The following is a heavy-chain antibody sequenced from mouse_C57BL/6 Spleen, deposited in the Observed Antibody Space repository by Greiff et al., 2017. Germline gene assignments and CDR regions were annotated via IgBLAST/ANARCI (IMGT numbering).Heavy chain of an antibody. CDR3: ARPMTTVVSTDWYFDV. D-gene: IGHD1-1*01. J-gene: IGHJ1*03. V-gene: IGHV1-69*01. CDR2: IDPSDSYT. CDR1: VYPFTSYW. Sequence: QVQLQQPGAELVMPGASVKLSCKASVYPFTSYWMHWVKQRPGQGLEWIGEIDPSDSYTNYNQKFKGKSTLTVDKSSSTAYMHLSRLTSEDSAVYYCARPMTTVVSTDWYFDVWGTGTTVTVSS.